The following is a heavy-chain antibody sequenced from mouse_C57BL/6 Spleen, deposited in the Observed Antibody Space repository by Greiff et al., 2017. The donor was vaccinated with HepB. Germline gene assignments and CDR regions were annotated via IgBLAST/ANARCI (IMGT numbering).Heavy chain of an antibody. J-gene: IGHJ2*01. CDR2: ISSGSSTI. V-gene: IGHV5-17*01. CDR3: ARPGGAQAYFDY. CDR1: GFTFSDYG. D-gene: IGHD3-2*02. Sequence: EVKVEESGGGLVKPGGSLKLSCAASGFTFSDYGMHWVRQAPEKGLEWVAYISSGSSTIYYADTVKGRFTISRDNAKNTLFLQMTSLRSEDTAMYYCARPGGAQAYFDYWGQGTTLTVSS.